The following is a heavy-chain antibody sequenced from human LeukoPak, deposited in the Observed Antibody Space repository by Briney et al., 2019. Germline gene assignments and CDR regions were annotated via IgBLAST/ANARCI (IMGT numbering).Heavy chain of an antibody. CDR3: ARDSTIAVAGIGGY. Sequence: ASVKVSCKASGYTFTGYGISWVRPAPGQGLEWMGWISGYNGNTNYAQKLQGRVTMTTDTSTSTAYMEVRSLRSDDTAVYFCARDSTIAVAGIGGYWGQGTLVTVSS. V-gene: IGHV1-18*01. CDR1: GYTFTGYG. CDR2: ISGYNGNT. D-gene: IGHD6-19*01. J-gene: IGHJ4*02.